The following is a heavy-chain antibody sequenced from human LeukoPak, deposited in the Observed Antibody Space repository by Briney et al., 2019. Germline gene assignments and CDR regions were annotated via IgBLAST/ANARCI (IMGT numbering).Heavy chain of an antibody. V-gene: IGHV1-2*02. D-gene: IGHD3-22*01. CDR2: INPNSGGT. J-gene: IGHJ4*02. Sequence: PSASVKVSCKASGYTFTGYYMHWVRQAPGQGLEWMGWINPNSGGTNYAQKFQGRVTMTRDTSISTAYMELSRLRSDDTAVYYCARYYYDSSGYYYVPDYWGQGTLVTVSS. CDR3: ARYYYDSSGYYYVPDY. CDR1: GYTFTGYY.